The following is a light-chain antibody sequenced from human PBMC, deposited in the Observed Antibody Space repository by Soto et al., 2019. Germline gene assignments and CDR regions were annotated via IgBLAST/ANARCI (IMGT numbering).Light chain of an antibody. CDR3: QQASGFPRT. V-gene: IGKV1-12*01. Sequence: DIQMTQSPSSVSASVGDRITITCRASQDITKFLAWYQQTPGQAPKLLIRGASTLHSGVPSRFSGSGSGTNFSLTISSLQPEDFATYYCQQASGFPRTFGQGTKVDIK. CDR2: GAS. CDR1: QDITKF. J-gene: IGKJ1*01.